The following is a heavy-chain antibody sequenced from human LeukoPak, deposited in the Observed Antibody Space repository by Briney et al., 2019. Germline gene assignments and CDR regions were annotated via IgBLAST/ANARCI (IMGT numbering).Heavy chain of an antibody. CDR2: ISHDGSQR. CDR3: LRESPHCTDEKCLFPGYFDA. Sequence: PGGSLRLSCAVSGLTLSNSAMHWVRQAPGKGLVWLALISHDGSQRLYAESVKGRFTISRDTSKNTLFLQMNALRSEDTADYFCLRESPHCTDEKCLFPGYFDAWGQGTLVSVSS. V-gene: IGHV3-30*03. D-gene: IGHD2-8*01. J-gene: IGHJ4*03. CDR1: GLTLSNSA.